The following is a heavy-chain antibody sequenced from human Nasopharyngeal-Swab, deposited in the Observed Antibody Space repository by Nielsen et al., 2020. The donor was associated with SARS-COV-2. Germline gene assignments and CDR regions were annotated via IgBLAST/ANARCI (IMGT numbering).Heavy chain of an antibody. CDR3: ARGGDGGLAHFDY. CDR1: GGSMRSYY. Sequence: SETLSLTCTVSGGSMRSYYWNWIRQPPGKGLEWIGYIYYSGSTNYNPSLKSRVTISVDTSENQFSLKLSSVTAADTAVYYCARGGDGGLAHFDYWGQGNLVTVSS. CDR2: IYYSGST. V-gene: IGHV4-59*01. J-gene: IGHJ4*02. D-gene: IGHD2-21*01.